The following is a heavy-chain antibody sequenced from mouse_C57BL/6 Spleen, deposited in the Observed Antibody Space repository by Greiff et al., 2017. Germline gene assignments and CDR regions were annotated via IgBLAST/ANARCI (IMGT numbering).Heavy chain of an antibody. V-gene: IGHV1-26*01. D-gene: IGHD2-2*01. CDR2: INPNNGGT. Sequence: VLLQQSGPELVKPGASVKISCKASGYTFTDYYMNWVKQSHGKILEWIGDINPNNGGTSYNQKFKGKATLTVDKSSSTAYMELRSLTSEDSAVYYCARGLRRGYYYAMDYWGQGTSVTVSS. J-gene: IGHJ4*01. CDR1: GYTFTDYY. CDR3: ARGLRRGYYYAMDY.